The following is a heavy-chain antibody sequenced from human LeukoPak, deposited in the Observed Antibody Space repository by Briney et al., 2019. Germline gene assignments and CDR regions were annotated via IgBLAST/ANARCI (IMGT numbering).Heavy chain of an antibody. CDR3: ARVYDSSGYLRGPPAPSPDAFDI. D-gene: IGHD3-22*01. J-gene: IGHJ3*02. Sequence: ASVKVSCKASGYTFTNYDINWVRQATGQGLEWMGWMNPKSGNTGYAQKFQGRVTMTRDTSITTAYMELSSLRSEDTAVYYCARVYDSSGYLRGPPAPSPDAFDIWGQGTMVTVSS. CDR1: GYTFTNYD. CDR2: MNPKSGNT. V-gene: IGHV1-8*01.